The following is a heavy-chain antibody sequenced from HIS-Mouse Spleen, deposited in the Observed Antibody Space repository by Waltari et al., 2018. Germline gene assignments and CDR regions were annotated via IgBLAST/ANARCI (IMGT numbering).Heavy chain of an antibody. CDR1: GGTFSSYA. V-gene: IGHV1-69*04. D-gene: IGHD2-2*01. CDR3: ARCSPVVPAASSLDY. Sequence: QVQLVQSGAEVKKPGSSVKVSCKASGGTFSSYAISWVRQAPGQGVEWIGRIIPNLGIANYAQKFQGSVTITADKSTSTAYMELSSLRSEDTAVYYCARCSPVVPAASSLDYWGQGTLVTVSS. J-gene: IGHJ4*02. CDR2: IIPNLGIA.